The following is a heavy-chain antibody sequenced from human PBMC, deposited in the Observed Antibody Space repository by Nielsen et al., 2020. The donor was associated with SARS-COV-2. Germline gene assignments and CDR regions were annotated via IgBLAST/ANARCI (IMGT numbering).Heavy chain of an antibody. Sequence: ASVKVSCKASGYTFTGYYMHWVRQAPGQGLEWMGWINPNSGGTNYAQKFQGRVTITADESTSTAYMELSSLRSEDTAVYYCARAHWKRPPYYYYGMDVWGQGTTVTVSS. V-gene: IGHV1-2*02. CDR1: GYTFTGYY. D-gene: IGHD1-1*01. CDR3: ARAHWKRPPYYYYGMDV. J-gene: IGHJ6*02. CDR2: INPNSGGT.